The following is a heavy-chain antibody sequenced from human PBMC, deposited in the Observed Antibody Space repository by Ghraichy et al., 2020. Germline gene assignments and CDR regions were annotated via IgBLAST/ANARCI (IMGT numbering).Heavy chain of an antibody. Sequence: ASVKVSCKASGYTFDTYCITWVRQAPGQGLEWMGWISPYNGNTNYAQKFQDRVIMTTDTPTSTAYMELRSLRSDDTAVYYCARGGFYYESENNYKRGAIWLDPSGQGTLVTVSS. J-gene: IGHJ5*02. D-gene: IGHD3-10*01. CDR3: ARGGFYYESENNYKRGAIWLDP. CDR1: GYTFDTYC. V-gene: IGHV1-18*04. CDR2: ISPYNGNT.